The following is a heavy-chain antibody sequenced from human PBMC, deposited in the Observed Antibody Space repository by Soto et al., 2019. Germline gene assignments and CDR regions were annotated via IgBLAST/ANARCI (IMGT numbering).Heavy chain of an antibody. D-gene: IGHD3-3*01. CDR1: GGSISSGDYS. V-gene: IGHV4-30-4*01. CDR2: IYNSGIT. J-gene: IGHJ5*02. CDR3: ARGVTVFGLVSRFWFDP. Sequence: SETLSLTCTVSGGSISSGDYSWSWVRQSPGKGLEWIGHIYNSGITYYNPSLKSRVVISIDTSRNRFSLRLNSLTAADRAVYFCARGVTVFGLVSRFWFDPWGQGTVVTGSS.